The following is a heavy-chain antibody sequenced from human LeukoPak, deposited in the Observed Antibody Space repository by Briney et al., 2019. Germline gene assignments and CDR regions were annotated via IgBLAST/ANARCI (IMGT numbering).Heavy chain of an antibody. D-gene: IGHD4-17*01. CDR2: ISSSSSSI. CDR3: ARYDYGDYLFDY. V-gene: IGHV3-48*01. CDR1: GFTFSSYS. Sequence: PGGPLRLSCAASGFTFSSYSMNWVRQAPGKGLEWVSYISSSSSSIYYADSVKGRFTIYRDNPKNSLYLQMNSLRAEDTAVYYCARYDYGDYLFDYWGQGTLVTVSS. J-gene: IGHJ4*02.